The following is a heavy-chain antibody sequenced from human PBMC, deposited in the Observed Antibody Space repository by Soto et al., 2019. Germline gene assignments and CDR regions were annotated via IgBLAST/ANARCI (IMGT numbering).Heavy chain of an antibody. CDR3: VRDSPIGSVFSGHDDIDS. CDR1: GYTFTSYA. V-gene: IGHV1-3*01. Sequence: ASVKVSCKASGYTFTSYAMHWVRQAPGQRLEWMGWNNAGNDNTKYAQKFQGRVTITADKSATTAYMEVSSLRPEDTAMYYCVRDSPIGSVFSGHDDIDSWGQGTLVTVSS. CDR2: NNAGNDNT. D-gene: IGHD5-12*01. J-gene: IGHJ4*02.